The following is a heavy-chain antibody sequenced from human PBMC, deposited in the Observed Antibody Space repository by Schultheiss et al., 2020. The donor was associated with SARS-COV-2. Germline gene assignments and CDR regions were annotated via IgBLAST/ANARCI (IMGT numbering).Heavy chain of an antibody. CDR3: ARDSIAVAGHYYYYGMDV. CDR1: GFTFSSYA. J-gene: IGHJ6*02. D-gene: IGHD6-19*01. Sequence: GGSLRLSCAASGFTFSSYAMSWVRQAPGKGLEWVSVIYSCGSTYYADSVKGRFTISRDNSKNTLYLQMNSLRAEDTAVYYCARDSIAVAGHYYYYGMDVWGQGTTVTVSS. CDR2: IYSCGST. V-gene: IGHV3-23*03.